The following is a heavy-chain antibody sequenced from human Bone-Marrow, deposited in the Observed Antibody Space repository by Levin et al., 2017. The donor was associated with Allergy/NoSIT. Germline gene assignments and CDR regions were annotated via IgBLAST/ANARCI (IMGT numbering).Heavy chain of an antibody. Sequence: GESLKISCAASRFTFSAYTMNWVRQAPGKGLEWISSTSSSSSYIYYTNSVKGRFTISRDNAKNSLYLQLNSLRAEDTAVYYCAREVISTRGHYYMDVWGKGTTVTVSS. CDR1: RFTFSAYT. D-gene: IGHD2/OR15-2a*01. J-gene: IGHJ6*03. CDR3: AREVISTRGHYYMDV. V-gene: IGHV3-21*01. CDR2: TSSSSSYI.